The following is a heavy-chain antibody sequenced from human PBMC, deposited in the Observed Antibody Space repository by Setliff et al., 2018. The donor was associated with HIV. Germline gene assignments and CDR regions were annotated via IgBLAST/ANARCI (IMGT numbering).Heavy chain of an antibody. J-gene: IGHJ4*02. D-gene: IGHD3-10*01. CDR2: INHSGST. CDR3: ARGWFGGYYFDY. Sequence: NPSETLSLTCAVYVESFSGFYWSWIRQPPGKGLEWIGEINHSGSTNYNPSLKSRVTISVDTSKNQFSLKLSFVTAADTAVYYCARGWFGGYYFDYWGQGTLVTVSS. CDR1: VESFSGFY. V-gene: IGHV4-34*01.